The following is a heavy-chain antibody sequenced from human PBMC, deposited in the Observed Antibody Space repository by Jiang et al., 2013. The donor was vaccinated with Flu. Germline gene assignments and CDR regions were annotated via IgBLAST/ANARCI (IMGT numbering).Heavy chain of an antibody. V-gene: IGHV4-59*01. CDR2: IYYSGST. CDR1: GGSISSYY. D-gene: IGHD3-22*01. Sequence: GSGLVKPSETLSLTCTVSGGSISSYYWSWIRQPPGKGLEWIGYIYYSGSTNYNPSLKSRVTISVDTSKNQFSLKLSSVTAADTAVYYCARARREGVDSSGYQGDAFDIWGQGTMVTVSS. J-gene: IGHJ3*02. CDR3: ARARREGVDSSGYQGDAFDI.